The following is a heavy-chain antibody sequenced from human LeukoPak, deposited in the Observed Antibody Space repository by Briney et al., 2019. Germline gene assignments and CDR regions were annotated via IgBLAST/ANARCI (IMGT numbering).Heavy chain of an antibody. V-gene: IGHV1-2*02. J-gene: IGHJ4*02. CDR1: GYTFTGYY. Sequence: ASVKVSCKASGYTFTGYYMHWVRQAPGQGLEWMGWINPNSGGTNYAQKFQGRVTMTRDTSISTAYMELSRLRSDDTAVYYCARDKFSGYDSSGYYFDYWGQGTLVTVSS. D-gene: IGHD3-22*01. CDR3: ARDKFSGYDSSGYYFDY. CDR2: INPNSGGT.